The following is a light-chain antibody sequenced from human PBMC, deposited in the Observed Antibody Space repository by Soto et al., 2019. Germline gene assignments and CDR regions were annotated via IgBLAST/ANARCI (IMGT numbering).Light chain of an antibody. V-gene: IGKV1-39*01. CDR3: QQSYGSLFT. CDR2: AAS. CDR1: QSITSY. J-gene: IGKJ2*01. Sequence: DIQMTQSPSSLSASVGDRVTITCRASQSITSYLNWYQQRPGKAPKLLIYAASTLQSGVPSRFSGSGSGTDFSLTISSLQPEDFATYYCQQSYGSLFTFGQGTNLEIK.